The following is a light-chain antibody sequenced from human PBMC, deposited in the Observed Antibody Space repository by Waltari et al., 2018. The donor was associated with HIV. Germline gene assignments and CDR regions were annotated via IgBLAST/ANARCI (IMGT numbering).Light chain of an antibody. CDR2: EAT. CDR1: ISDVVGYNY. J-gene: IGLJ3*02. V-gene: IGLV2-8*01. Sequence: QSALTQPPSASGSPGQSVTISCSGTISDVVGYNYVSWYQQYPGKAPKLMIYEATKRPSGVPDRFSGSKSDNTAYLTVSGLQAEDEADYYCSAYAGSNNWVFGGGTKLTVL. CDR3: SAYAGSNNWV.